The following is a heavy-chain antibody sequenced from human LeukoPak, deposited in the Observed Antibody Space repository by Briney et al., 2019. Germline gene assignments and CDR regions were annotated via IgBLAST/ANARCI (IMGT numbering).Heavy chain of an antibody. CDR1: GYTFTSYG. Sequence: ASVKVSCKASGYTFTSYGISWVRQAPGQGLEWMGWINPKSGDTNYAQKFQGRVTMTRDTSISTAYMELSRLRSDDTAVYYCARDSGYDYYYYYMDVWGKGTTVTISS. V-gene: IGHV1-2*02. CDR2: INPKSGDT. CDR3: ARDSGYDYYYYYMDV. J-gene: IGHJ6*03. D-gene: IGHD5-12*01.